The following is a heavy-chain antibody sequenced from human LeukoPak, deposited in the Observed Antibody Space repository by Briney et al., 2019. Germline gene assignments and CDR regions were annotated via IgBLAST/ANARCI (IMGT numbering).Heavy chain of an antibody. Sequence: ASVKVSCKAPGYTFTSYGISWVRQAPGQGLEWMGWISAYNGNTNYAQKLQGRVTMTTDTSTSTAYMELRSLRSDDTAVYYCARTRPPYYYYGMDVWGQGTTVTVSS. CDR3: ARTRPPYYYYGMDV. CDR1: GYTFTSYG. D-gene: IGHD6-6*01. J-gene: IGHJ6*02. V-gene: IGHV1-18*01. CDR2: ISAYNGNT.